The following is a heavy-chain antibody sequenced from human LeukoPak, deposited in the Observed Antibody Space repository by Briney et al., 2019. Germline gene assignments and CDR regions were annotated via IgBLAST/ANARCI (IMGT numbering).Heavy chain of an antibody. Sequence: QTGGSLRLSCAASGFTFSSYSMNWVRQAPGKGLEWVSYISSSSSTIYYADSVKGRFTISRDNAKNSLYLQMNSLRAEDTAVYYCARGRRMGDYAFDYWGQGTLVTVSS. J-gene: IGHJ4*02. CDR3: ARGRRMGDYAFDY. CDR2: ISSSSSTI. V-gene: IGHV3-48*04. D-gene: IGHD4-17*01. CDR1: GFTFSSYS.